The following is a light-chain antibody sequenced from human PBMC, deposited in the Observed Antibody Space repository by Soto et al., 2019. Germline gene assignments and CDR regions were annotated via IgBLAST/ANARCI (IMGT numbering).Light chain of an antibody. Sequence: EIVLTQSPATLYLSPGERATLSCRASQSVSSYLAWYQQKPGLAPRLLIYDAFNSATGIPTRFSGSGSGPDFTLTISSVETEDLALYYCQQRNNCPRTFGQGTKLEIK. CDR1: QSVSSY. CDR2: DAF. CDR3: QQRNNCPRT. J-gene: IGKJ2*01. V-gene: IGKV3-11*01.